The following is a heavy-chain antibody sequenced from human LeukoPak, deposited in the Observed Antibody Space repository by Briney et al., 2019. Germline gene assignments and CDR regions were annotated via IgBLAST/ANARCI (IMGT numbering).Heavy chain of an antibody. J-gene: IGHJ6*02. Sequence: ASVTVSCKASGYTFTSYYIHWVRQAPGQGLECMGIINSSGGSTTYAQKFQGRVTMTRDTSTSRVYMELSSLRSEDTAVYYCARGLGHMVAKTHDFYYYGMDVWGQGTTVTVSS. CDR1: GYTFTSYY. V-gene: IGHV1-46*01. D-gene: IGHD2-21*01. CDR2: INSSGGST. CDR3: ARGLGHMVAKTHDFYYYGMDV.